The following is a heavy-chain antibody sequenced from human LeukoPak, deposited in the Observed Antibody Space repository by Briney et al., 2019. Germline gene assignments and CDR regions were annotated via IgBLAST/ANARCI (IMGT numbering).Heavy chain of an antibody. CDR2: ISSSSSYI. CDR1: GLTFSSYG. D-gene: IGHD2-2*02. Sequence: GGSLRLSCAAPGLTFSSYGMNWVRQSPGKGLEWVSSISSSSSYIYYADSVKGRFTISRDNAKNSLYLQMESLRAEDTAVYYCARDPDCSSISCYSGGYWGQGTLVTVSS. V-gene: IGHV3-21*01. J-gene: IGHJ4*02. CDR3: ARDPDCSSISCYSGGY.